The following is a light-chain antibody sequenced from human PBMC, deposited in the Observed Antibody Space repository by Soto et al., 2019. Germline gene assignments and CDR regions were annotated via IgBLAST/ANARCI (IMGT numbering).Light chain of an antibody. CDR3: QQRSNWPPMYT. Sequence: DIQMTQSPSSLSASVGDRVSITCRASQSISTHLSWYQQKPGKAPKLLIYAASSLQSWVPSRFTGSGSGTDFTLTISSLEPEDFAVYYCQQRSNWPPMYTFGQGTKLEIK. CDR2: AAS. V-gene: IGKV1-39*01. CDR1: QSISTH. J-gene: IGKJ2*01.